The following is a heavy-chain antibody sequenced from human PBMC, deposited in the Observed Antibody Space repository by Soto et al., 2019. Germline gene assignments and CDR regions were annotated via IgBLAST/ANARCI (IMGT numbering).Heavy chain of an antibody. Sequence: QVQLVQSGAEVKKPGASVKVACKASGYTFTSYGISWVRQAPGQGLEWMGWISAYNGNTNDAQKLQGRVTMTTATATSTAYMELWSLRSDDTSVYYCARDSPPVDYWGQGTLVTVSS. V-gene: IGHV1-18*01. CDR3: ARDSPPVDY. CDR1: GYTFTSYG. CDR2: ISAYNGNT. J-gene: IGHJ4*02.